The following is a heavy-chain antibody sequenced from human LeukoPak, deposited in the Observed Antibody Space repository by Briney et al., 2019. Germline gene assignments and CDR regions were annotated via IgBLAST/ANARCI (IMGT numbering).Heavy chain of an antibody. J-gene: IGHJ4*02. Sequence: GGSLRLSCAASGFTFGSYWMSWVRQAPGKGLEWVANIKHDGSEKYYVDSVKGRFTISRDNAKNSLYLQMNSLRPDDTAVYYCARDRVRSLYWGQGTLVTVSS. D-gene: IGHD3-3*01. CDR2: IKHDGSEK. CDR1: GFTFGSYW. CDR3: ARDRVRSLY. V-gene: IGHV3-7*01.